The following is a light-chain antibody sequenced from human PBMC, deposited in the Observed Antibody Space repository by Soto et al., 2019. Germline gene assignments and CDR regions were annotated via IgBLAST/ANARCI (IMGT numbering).Light chain of an antibody. CDR1: QSVSSY. J-gene: IGKJ1*01. CDR3: QHYNNWPQT. V-gene: IGKV3-15*01. CDR2: GAS. Sequence: EIVMTQSPATLSVSPGERATLSCRASQSVSSYLAWYQQKPGQAPMLLIYGASTRAAGIPARFSGSGSGTAFTLTIRSLQSEDFADYYCQHYNNWPQTFGQGTKVEIK.